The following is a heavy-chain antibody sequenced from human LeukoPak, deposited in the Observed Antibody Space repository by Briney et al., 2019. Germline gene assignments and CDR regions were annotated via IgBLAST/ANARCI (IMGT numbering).Heavy chain of an antibody. V-gene: IGHV3-15*01. CDR2: IKSKTDGGTT. D-gene: IGHD1-26*01. CDR1: GFTFSNAW. CDR3: TTGQPGSYFPFDI. J-gene: IGHJ3*02. Sequence: GGSLRLSSAASGFTFSNAWMSWVRQAPGKGLEWVGRIKSKTDGGTTDYAAPVKGRFTISRDDSKNTLYLQMNSLKTEDTAVYYCTTGQPGSYFPFDIWGQGTMVTVSS.